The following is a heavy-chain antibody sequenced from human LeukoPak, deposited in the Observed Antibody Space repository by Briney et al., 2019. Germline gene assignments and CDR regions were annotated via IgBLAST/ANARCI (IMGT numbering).Heavy chain of an antibody. CDR2: IYYSGST. CDR1: GASVSSGSYY. J-gene: IGHJ4*02. Sequence: SETLSLTCTVSGASVSSGSYYWSWIRQPPGKGLEWIGYIYYSGSTNYNPSLKSRVTISVDTSKNQFSLKLSSVTAADTAVYYCARGSRGYSYGWGQGTLATVSS. CDR3: ARGSRGYSYG. D-gene: IGHD5-18*01. V-gene: IGHV4-61*01.